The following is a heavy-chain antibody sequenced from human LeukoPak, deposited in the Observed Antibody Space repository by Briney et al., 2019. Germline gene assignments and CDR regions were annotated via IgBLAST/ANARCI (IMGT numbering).Heavy chain of an antibody. Sequence: GGSLRLSCAASGFTFDGYAMHWVRQAPGKGLQWVSGISWNSGSIGYADSVEGRFTISRDNAKNSLYLQMNSLRAEDTALYYCAKDSGSYEISRMDVWGQGTTVTVSS. CDR1: GFTFDGYA. V-gene: IGHV3-9*01. D-gene: IGHD1-26*01. CDR3: AKDSGSYEISRMDV. CDR2: ISWNSGSI. J-gene: IGHJ6*02.